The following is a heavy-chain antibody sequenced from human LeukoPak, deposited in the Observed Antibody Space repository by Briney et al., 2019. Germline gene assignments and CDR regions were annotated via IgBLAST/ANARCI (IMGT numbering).Heavy chain of an antibody. D-gene: IGHD2-2*01. CDR1: GGSFSGYY. Sequence: SETLSLTCAVYGGSFSGYYWSWIRQPPGKGLEWIGEINHSGSTNYNPSLKSRVTISVDTSKNQFSLKLSSVTAADTAVYYCASLGCSSTSCYQTNNYYCYYMDVWGKGTTVTVSS. CDR2: INHSGST. V-gene: IGHV4-34*01. J-gene: IGHJ6*03. CDR3: ASLGCSSTSCYQTNNYYCYYMDV.